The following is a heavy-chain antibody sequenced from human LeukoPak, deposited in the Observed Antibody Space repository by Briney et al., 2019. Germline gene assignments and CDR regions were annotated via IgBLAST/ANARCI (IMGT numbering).Heavy chain of an antibody. D-gene: IGHD6-19*01. V-gene: IGHV3-53*05. Sequence: PGGSLRLSCAASGFTVSTNYMSWVRQAPGKGLEWVSVIYSGGKTYYADSVKGRFSISRDNSKNTLYLQMGSLRAEDMAVYYCALSSSGWYGDYWGQGTLVTVSS. CDR1: GFTVSTNY. J-gene: IGHJ4*02. CDR3: ALSSSGWYGDY. CDR2: IYSGGKT.